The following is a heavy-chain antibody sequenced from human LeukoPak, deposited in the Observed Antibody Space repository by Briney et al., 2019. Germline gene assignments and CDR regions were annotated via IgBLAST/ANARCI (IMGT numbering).Heavy chain of an antibody. CDR2: ISYDGSNK. J-gene: IGHJ4*02. CDR1: GITFSNPG. D-gene: IGHD1-26*01. CDR3: AKDHEWELLGYYFDY. V-gene: IGHV3-30*18. Sequence: PGGFLRLSCAASGITFSNPGKSWGRQGPGKGPGLVGVISYDGSNKYYADSVKGRFTISRDNSKNTLYLQMNSLRAEDTAVYYCAKDHEWELLGYYFDYWGQGTLVTVSS.